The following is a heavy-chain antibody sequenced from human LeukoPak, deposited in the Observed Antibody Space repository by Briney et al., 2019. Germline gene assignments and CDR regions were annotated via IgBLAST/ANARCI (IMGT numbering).Heavy chain of an antibody. V-gene: IGHV4-38-2*01. J-gene: IGHJ5*02. Sequence: NPSETLSLTCAVSGYSISSGYYWGWIRQPPGKGLEWIGSIYHSGSTYYNPSLKSRVTISIDTSNNHFSLKLSSVTAADTAGYYRARRAANDQFDPWGQGTLVTVSS. D-gene: IGHD6-25*01. CDR3: ARRAANDQFDP. CDR1: GYSISSGYY. CDR2: IYHSGST.